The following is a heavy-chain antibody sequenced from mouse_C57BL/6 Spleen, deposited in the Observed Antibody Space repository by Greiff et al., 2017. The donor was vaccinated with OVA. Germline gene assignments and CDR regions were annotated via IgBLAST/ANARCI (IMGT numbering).Heavy chain of an antibody. CDR1: GYAFSSSW. Sequence: VQLQESGPELVQPGASVKISCKASGYAFSSSWMNWVKQRPGKGLEWIGRIYPGDGDTNYNGKFKGKATLTADKSSSTAYMQLSSLTSEDSAVYFCARAEGYYGSRGYFDVWGTGTTVTVSS. CDR3: ARAEGYYGSRGYFDV. V-gene: IGHV1-82*01. J-gene: IGHJ1*03. D-gene: IGHD1-1*01. CDR2: IYPGDGDT.